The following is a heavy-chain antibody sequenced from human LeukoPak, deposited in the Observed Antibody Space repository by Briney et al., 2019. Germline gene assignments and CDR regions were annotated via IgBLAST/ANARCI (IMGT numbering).Heavy chain of an antibody. CDR2: ISSSGSTI. D-gene: IGHD1-26*01. CDR1: GFTFSSYE. CDR3: ARGYSGSYLGRWEFDY. J-gene: IGHJ4*02. V-gene: IGHV3-48*03. Sequence: GGSLRLSCAASGFTFSSYEMNWVRQAPGKGLEWVSYISSSGSTIYYADSVKGRFTISRDNAKNSLYLQMNSLRAEDTAVYYCARGYSGSYLGRWEFDYWGQGTLVTVSS.